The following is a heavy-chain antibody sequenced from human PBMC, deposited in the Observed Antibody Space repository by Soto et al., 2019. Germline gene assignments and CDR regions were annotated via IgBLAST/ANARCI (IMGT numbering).Heavy chain of an antibody. D-gene: IGHD6-19*01. CDR2: ISAYNGNT. Sequence: ASLKVSCKASGYTFTSYGISWVRQAPGQGLEWMGWISAYNGNTNYAQKLQGRVTMTTDTSTSTAYMELRSLRSDGTAVYYCARVIAGAGRNWFDPGRQGTLVTVPS. CDR1: GYTFTSYG. CDR3: ARVIAGAGRNWFDP. V-gene: IGHV1-18*01. J-gene: IGHJ5*02.